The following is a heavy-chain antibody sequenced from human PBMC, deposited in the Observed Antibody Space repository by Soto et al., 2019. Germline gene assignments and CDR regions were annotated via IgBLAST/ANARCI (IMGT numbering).Heavy chain of an antibody. J-gene: IGHJ4*02. Sequence: EVQLVESGGGLVKPGGSLRLSCAASGFTFSNAWLNWVRQAPGKGLEWVGRIKSKTDGGTTDYAAPVKGRFTISRDDSKNTLYLQMNSLKTEDTAVYYCTTGPPLPTGPSPYWGQGTLVTVSS. V-gene: IGHV3-15*07. D-gene: IGHD4-17*01. CDR1: GFTFSNAW. CDR2: IKSKTDGGTT. CDR3: TTGPPLPTGPSPY.